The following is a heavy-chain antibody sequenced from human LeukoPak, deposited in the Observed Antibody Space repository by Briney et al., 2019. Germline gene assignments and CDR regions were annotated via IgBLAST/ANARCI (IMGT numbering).Heavy chain of an antibody. CDR2: IKQEGTDK. CDR1: GFTFSSYW. Sequence: PGGSLRLSCAASGFTFSSYWMSWVRQAPGKGLEWVANIKQEGTDKYYVDSVKGRFTISRDDAKTSLYLQMNSPRAEDTAVYYCARETFMDVWGQGTTVTVS. CDR3: ARETFMDV. J-gene: IGHJ6*02. V-gene: IGHV3-7*05. D-gene: IGHD2/OR15-2a*01.